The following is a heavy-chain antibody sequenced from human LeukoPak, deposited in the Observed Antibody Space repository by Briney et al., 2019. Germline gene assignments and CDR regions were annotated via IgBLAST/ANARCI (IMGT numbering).Heavy chain of an antibody. CDR3: AKDTYVQLGYCSDY. J-gene: IGHJ4*02. D-gene: IGHD2-15*01. Sequence: GGSLRLSCAASGFTFSSYAMSWVRQAPGKGLEWVSAISGSGGTTYNADSVKGRFTISRDNSKNTLYLQINSLRAEDTAVYYCAKDTYVQLGYCSDYWGQGTLVTVSS. CDR2: ISGSGGTT. CDR1: GFTFSSYA. V-gene: IGHV3-23*01.